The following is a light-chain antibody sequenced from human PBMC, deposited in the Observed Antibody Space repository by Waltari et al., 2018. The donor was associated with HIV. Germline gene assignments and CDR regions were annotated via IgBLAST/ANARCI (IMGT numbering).Light chain of an antibody. CDR2: WAS. CDR1: QSVLYSSNNKNF. CDR3: QQYYSTPVT. J-gene: IGKJ1*01. Sequence: DIVMTQFPDSLAVSLGERATIRCQSSQSVLYSSNNKNFLAWYQQKPGQPPKLLFYWASTRQSGVPDRFSGSGSGTDFTLTISSLQAEDVAVYYCQQYYSTPVTFGQGTKVEIK. V-gene: IGKV4-1*01.